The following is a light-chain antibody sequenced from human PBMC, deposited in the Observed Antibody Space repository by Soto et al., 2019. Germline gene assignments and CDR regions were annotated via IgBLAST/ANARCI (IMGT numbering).Light chain of an antibody. J-gene: IGLJ2*01. CDR3: AARDDSLNGVV. CDR2: SSN. V-gene: IGLV1-44*01. CDR1: RSNIGSNS. Sequence: QSVLTQPPSASGTPGQRVTISCSGSRSNIGSNSVNWYQQLPGTAPKLRMCSSNQRPSGVPDRFSGSKSGTSASLAISGLQSEDEADYYCAARDDSLNGVVFGGGTKLTVL.